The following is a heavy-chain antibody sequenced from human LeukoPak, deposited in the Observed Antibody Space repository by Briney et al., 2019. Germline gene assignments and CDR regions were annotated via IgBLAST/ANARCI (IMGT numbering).Heavy chain of an antibody. CDR2: ISGSGGST. CDR3: AKDPYYDFWSGYRDY. D-gene: IGHD3-3*01. J-gene: IGHJ4*02. Sequence: PGGSLRLSCAASGFTFSSYAMSWVRQAPGKGLEWVSAISGSGGSTYYADSVKGRFTISRDNSKNTLYLQMNSLRAEDTAVYYCAKDPYYDFWSGYRDYWGQGTLVTVSS. CDR1: GFTFSSYA. V-gene: IGHV3-23*01.